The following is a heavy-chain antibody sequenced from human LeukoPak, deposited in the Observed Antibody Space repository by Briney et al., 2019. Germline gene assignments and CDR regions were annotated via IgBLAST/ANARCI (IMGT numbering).Heavy chain of an antibody. CDR3: ASGVYYDSSGYWYY. CDR2: IIPIFGTA. V-gene: IGHV1-69*13. Sequence: ASVKVSCKASGGTFSSYAISWVRQAPGQGLEWMGGIIPIFGTANYAQKFQGRVTITADESTSTAYMELSSLRSEDTAVYYCASGVYYDSSGYWYYWGQGTLVTVSS. J-gene: IGHJ4*02. CDR1: GGTFSSYA. D-gene: IGHD3-22*01.